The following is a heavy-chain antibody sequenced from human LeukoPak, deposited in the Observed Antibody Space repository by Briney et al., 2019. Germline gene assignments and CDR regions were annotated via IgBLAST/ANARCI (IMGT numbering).Heavy chain of an antibody. CDR1: GYTFTGYY. D-gene: IGHD4-17*01. J-gene: IGHJ4*02. CDR2: MNPNSGNT. CDR3: ARHGRYYGDYEGTKNDY. Sequence: ASVKVSCKASGYTFTGYYMHWVRQAPGQGLEWMGWMNPNSGNTGYAQKFQGRVTMTRNTSISTAYMELSSLRSEDTAVYYCARHGRYYGDYEGTKNDYWGQGTLVTVSS. V-gene: IGHV1-8*02.